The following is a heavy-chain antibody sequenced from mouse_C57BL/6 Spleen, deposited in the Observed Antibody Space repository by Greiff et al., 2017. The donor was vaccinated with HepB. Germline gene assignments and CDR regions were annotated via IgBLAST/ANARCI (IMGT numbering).Heavy chain of an antibody. D-gene: IGHD3-2*02. Sequence: EVKLVESGGGLVKPGGSLKLSCAASGFTFSDYGMHWVRQAPEKGLEWVAYISSGSSTIYYADTVKGRFTISRDNAKNTLFLQMTSLRSEDTAMYYCAREGQLRLGFDYWGQGTTLTVSS. J-gene: IGHJ2*01. V-gene: IGHV5-17*01. CDR1: GFTFSDYG. CDR2: ISSGSSTI. CDR3: AREGQLRLGFDY.